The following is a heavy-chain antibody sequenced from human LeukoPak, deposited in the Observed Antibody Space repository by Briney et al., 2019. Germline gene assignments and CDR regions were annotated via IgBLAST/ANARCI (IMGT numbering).Heavy chain of an antibody. CDR3: ARAGDYGDYVYWFDP. CDR1: GGSISSYY. V-gene: IGHV4-59*01. J-gene: IGHJ5*02. CDR2: IYYSGST. Sequence: PSETLSLTCTVSGGSISSYYWSWIRQPPGKGLEWIGYIYYSGSTNYNPSLKSRVTISVDTSKNQFSLKLSSVTAADTAVYYCARAGDYGDYVYWFDPWGQGTLVTVSS. D-gene: IGHD4-17*01.